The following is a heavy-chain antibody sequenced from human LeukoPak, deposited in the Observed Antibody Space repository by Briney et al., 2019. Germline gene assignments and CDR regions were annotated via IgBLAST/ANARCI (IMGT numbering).Heavy chain of an antibody. CDR3: ARDLAESYMFGVALMDV. J-gene: IGHJ6*03. D-gene: IGHD3-3*01. CDR2: ISSSSSYI. CDR1: GFTFSSYS. Sequence: PGGSLRLSCAASGFTFSSYSMNWVRQAPGKGLEWVSSISSSSSYIYYADSVKGRFTISRDNAKNSLYLQMNSLRAEDTAVYYCARDLAESYMFGVALMDVWGKGTTVTVSS. V-gene: IGHV3-21*01.